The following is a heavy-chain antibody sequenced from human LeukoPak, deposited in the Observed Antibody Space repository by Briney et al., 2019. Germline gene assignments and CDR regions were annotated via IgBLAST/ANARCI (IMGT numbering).Heavy chain of an antibody. CDR3: ATWGSSSFAFDI. D-gene: IGHD6-6*01. J-gene: IGHJ3*02. Sequence: SETLSLTCTVSGGSISDYYWGWIRQPPGKGLEWIGSIYYSGSTFYNPSLKSRVTISVDTSKSQFSLKLSSVTAADTAVYYCATWGSSSFAFDIWGQGTMVTVS. CDR2: IYYSGST. CDR1: GGSISDYY. V-gene: IGHV4-39*01.